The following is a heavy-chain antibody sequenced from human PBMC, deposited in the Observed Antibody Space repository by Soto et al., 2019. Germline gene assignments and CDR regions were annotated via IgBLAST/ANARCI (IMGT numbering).Heavy chain of an antibody. CDR1: GYSFTSYW. Sequence: GESLKISCKGSGYSFTSYWIGWVRQMPGKGLEWMGIIYPGDSDTRYSPSFQGQVTISADKSISTAYLQWSSLKASDTAMYYCARLTAAGTDRNPYYGMDVWGQGTTVTVSS. J-gene: IGHJ6*02. V-gene: IGHV5-51*01. CDR3: ARLTAAGTDRNPYYGMDV. CDR2: IYPGDSDT. D-gene: IGHD6-13*01.